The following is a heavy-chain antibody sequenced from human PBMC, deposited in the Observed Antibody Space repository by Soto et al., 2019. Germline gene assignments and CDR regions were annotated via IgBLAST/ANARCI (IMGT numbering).Heavy chain of an antibody. V-gene: IGHV4-30-4*01. CDR3: ARDPNLRPHVYGMDV. D-gene: IGHD2-8*01. CDR2: LYYSGNT. Sequence: QVQLQESGPGLVKPSQTLSLTCTVSGGSIRSGDYYWSWILQPPGKGLDWFGYLYYSGNTYYNPSRKSRDIMSAVTSNNQFPLQLSSVPAADTAVYYCARDPNLRPHVYGMDVWGQGNTVTVSS. CDR1: GGSIRSGDYY. J-gene: IGHJ6*02.